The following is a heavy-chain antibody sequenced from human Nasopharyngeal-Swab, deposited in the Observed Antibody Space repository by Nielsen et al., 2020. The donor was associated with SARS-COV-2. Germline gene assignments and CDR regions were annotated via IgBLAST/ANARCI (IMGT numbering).Heavy chain of an antibody. D-gene: IGHD3-10*01. J-gene: IGHJ6*03. CDR1: GYTFSNYA. CDR3: ARDGFRRMVRGIITNYYYYMDV. CDR2: INAGNGNT. Sequence: ASVKVSCKASGYTFSNYAMHWVRQAPGQRLEWMGWINAGNGNTKYSQKFQGRVTITRDTSASTAYMELSSLRSEDTAVYYCARDGFRRMVRGIITNYYYYMDVWGKGTTVTVSS. V-gene: IGHV1-3*01.